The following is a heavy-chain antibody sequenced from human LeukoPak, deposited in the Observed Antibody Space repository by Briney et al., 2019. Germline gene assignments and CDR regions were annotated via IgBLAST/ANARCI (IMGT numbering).Heavy chain of an antibody. CDR3: AREPRAWFGDYYYYYMDV. CDR1: GGSISSYY. D-gene: IGHD3-10*01. CDR2: IYYSGST. Sequence: SETLSLTCTVSGGSISSYYWNWIRQPPGKGLEWIGYIYYSGSTNYNPSLKRRVHISVDTSTNQFSLKLSSEPAADTAVYYCAREPRAWFGDYYYYYMDVWGKGTTVTVSS. V-gene: IGHV4-59*01. J-gene: IGHJ6*03.